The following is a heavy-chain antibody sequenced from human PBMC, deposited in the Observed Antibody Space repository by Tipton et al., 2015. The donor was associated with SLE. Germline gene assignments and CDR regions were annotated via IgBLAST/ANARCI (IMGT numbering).Heavy chain of an antibody. Sequence: TLSLTCTVSGGSINSTLYYWGWIRQPPGKGLEWVGTIYYRGTTYYNPSLKSRVTISVDTSKSQFCLKLSSVTAADTAVYFCARFHLKSYYEFDSWGQGTLVTVSP. CDR3: ARFHLKSYYEFDS. J-gene: IGHJ5*01. CDR2: IYYRGTT. D-gene: IGHD1-26*01. CDR1: GGSINSTLYY. V-gene: IGHV4-39*07.